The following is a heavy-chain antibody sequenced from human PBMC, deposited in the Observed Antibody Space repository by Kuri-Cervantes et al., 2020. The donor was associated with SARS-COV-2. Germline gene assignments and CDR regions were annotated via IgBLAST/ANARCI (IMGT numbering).Heavy chain of an antibody. CDR2: ISYRGYT. V-gene: IGHV4-30-4*01. Sequence: SCSVSGGSINSGQYYWSWVRQPPGKGLEWIGYISYRGYTHYNPSLKSRVTISVDTSKNQFSLKLSSVTAADTAVYYCARYLYGSGSYYNSYYFDYWGQGTLVTVSS. J-gene: IGHJ4*02. D-gene: IGHD3-10*01. CDR3: ARYLYGSGSYYNSYYFDY. CDR1: GGSINSGQYY.